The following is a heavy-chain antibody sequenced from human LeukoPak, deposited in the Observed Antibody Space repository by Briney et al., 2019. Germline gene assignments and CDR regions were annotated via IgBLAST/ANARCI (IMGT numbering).Heavy chain of an antibody. Sequence: GGSLRLSCAASGFTFSSYAMSWVRQAPGKGLEWVSAISGSGGSTYYADSVKGRFTISRDNSKNTLYLQMNSLRAEDTAVYYCAKGFGSSGSYRVDYFDYWGQGTLVTVSS. J-gene: IGHJ4*02. CDR1: GFTFSSYA. D-gene: IGHD6-19*01. V-gene: IGHV3-23*01. CDR2: ISGSGGST. CDR3: AKGFGSSGSYRVDYFDY.